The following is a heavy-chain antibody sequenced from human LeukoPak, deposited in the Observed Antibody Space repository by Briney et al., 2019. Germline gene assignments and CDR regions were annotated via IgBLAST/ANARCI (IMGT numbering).Heavy chain of an antibody. CDR3: AKTAAAAGPTRHFDF. V-gene: IGHV3-23*01. CDR2: ISYNGDTT. J-gene: IGHJ4*02. CDR1: GFTFSSYS. D-gene: IGHD6-13*01. Sequence: GGSLRLSCAASGFTFSSYSMNWVRQAPGKGLEWVSVISYNGDTTYYADSVKGRFTFSRDNSRNTLYLQMNNLRVEDTAIYYCAKTAAAAGPTRHFDFWGQGSLVTVSP.